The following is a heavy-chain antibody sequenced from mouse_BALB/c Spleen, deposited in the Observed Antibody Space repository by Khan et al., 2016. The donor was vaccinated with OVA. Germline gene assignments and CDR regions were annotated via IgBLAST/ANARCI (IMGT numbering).Heavy chain of an antibody. CDR2: IWGDGST. CDR1: GFSLSSYG. Sequence: QIQLVQSGPGLVAPSESLSITCTVSGFSLSSYGVNWVRQPPGKGLEWLGVIWGDGSTNYHSGFKSRLTINKDNSKSQVFLKLNSLQTYDTATYYCAKFTPDYYSMDYWGQGTSVTVSS. CDR3: AKFTPDYYSMDY. D-gene: IGHD1-1*01. V-gene: IGHV2-3*01. J-gene: IGHJ4*01.